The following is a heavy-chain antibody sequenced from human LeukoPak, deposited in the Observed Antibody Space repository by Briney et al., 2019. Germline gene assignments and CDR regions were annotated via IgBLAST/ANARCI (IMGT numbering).Heavy chain of an antibody. J-gene: IGHJ4*02. CDR2: IWYDGSNK. V-gene: IGHV3-33*01. CDR3: ARGLVVVPAAPAVGFDY. CDR1: GYTFTGYY. Sequence: SCKASGYTFTGYYMHWVRQAPGKGLEWVAVIWYDGSNKYYADSVKGRFTISRDNSKNTLYLQMNTLRVEDTAVYYCARGLVVVPAAPAVGFDYWGQGTLVTVSS. D-gene: IGHD2-2*01.